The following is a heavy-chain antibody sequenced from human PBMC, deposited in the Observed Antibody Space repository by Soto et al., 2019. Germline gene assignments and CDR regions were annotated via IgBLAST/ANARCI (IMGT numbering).Heavy chain of an antibody. V-gene: IGHV3-9*01. Sequence: EVQLVESGGDLVQPGRSLRLSCAAPGFTFDDYAVHWVRQVPGKGLQWVSGLSWNGVTIGYAASVKGRFTISRDNAKKALYRQRNGRKPDNAAFYYGAARRATDGRVYSGFHYVMDVWGLGTTVTVS. CDR2: LSWNGVTI. D-gene: IGHD3-22*01. J-gene: IGHJ6*02. CDR1: GFTFDDYA. CDR3: AARRATDGRVYSGFHYVMDV.